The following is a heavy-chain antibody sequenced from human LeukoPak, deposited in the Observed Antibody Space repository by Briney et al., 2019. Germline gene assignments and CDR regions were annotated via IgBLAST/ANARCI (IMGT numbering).Heavy chain of an antibody. CDR3: ARDYYDSSGYYYADAFDI. D-gene: IGHD3-22*01. CDR1: GGSISSGSYY. Sequence: PSETLSLTCTVSGGSISSGSYYWSWIRQPAGKGLEWIGRIYTSGSTNYNPSLKSRVTISVDTSKNQFSLKLSSVTAADTAVYYCARDYYDSSGYYYADAFDIWGQGTMVTVSS. CDR2: IYTSGST. J-gene: IGHJ3*02. V-gene: IGHV4-61*02.